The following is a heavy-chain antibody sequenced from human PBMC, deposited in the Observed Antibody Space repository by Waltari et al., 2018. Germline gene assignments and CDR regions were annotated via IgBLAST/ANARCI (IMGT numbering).Heavy chain of an antibody. J-gene: IGHJ4*02. CDR1: GSTFPSFG. Sequence: QVQLVESGGGVVTPGRALRLSCAAPGSTFPSFGMHRARQAPGKGLEWVAVIWYDGSNKYYADSVKGRFTISRDNSKNTLYLQMNSLRAEDTAVYYCAKDQKTESGGFDYWGQGTLVTVSS. D-gene: IGHD1-1*01. CDR2: IWYDGSNK. CDR3: AKDQKTESGGFDY. V-gene: IGHV3-30*18.